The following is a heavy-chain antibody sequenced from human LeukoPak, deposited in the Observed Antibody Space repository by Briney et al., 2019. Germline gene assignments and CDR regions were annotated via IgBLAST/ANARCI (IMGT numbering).Heavy chain of an antibody. V-gene: IGHV3-23*01. CDR3: VRDLEYSSSSVSGRSFDY. D-gene: IGHD6-6*01. J-gene: IGHJ4*02. CDR2: ISGSGYST. CDR1: GFTFSSYA. Sequence: GGSLRLSCAASGFTFSSYAMSWVRQAPGKGLEWVSAISGSGYSTYYADSVKGRFTISRDNAQNSLYLQMNSLRAEDTAVYYCVRDLEYSSSSVSGRSFDYWGQGTLVTASS.